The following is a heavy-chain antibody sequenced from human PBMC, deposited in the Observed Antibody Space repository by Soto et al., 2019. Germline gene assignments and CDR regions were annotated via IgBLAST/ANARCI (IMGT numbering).Heavy chain of an antibody. Sequence: QVQLQESGPGLVKPSQTLSLSCTVSGGSISSDDNYWSWIRQPPGKGLEWIGYIYYSGSTYYNPSLKSRVTISVDTSKNQFSLKLSSVTAADTAVYYCARERPDGARLDPWGQGTLVTVSS. CDR3: ARERPDGARLDP. D-gene: IGHD6-6*01. CDR1: GGSISSDDNY. J-gene: IGHJ5*02. CDR2: IYYSGST. V-gene: IGHV4-30-4*01.